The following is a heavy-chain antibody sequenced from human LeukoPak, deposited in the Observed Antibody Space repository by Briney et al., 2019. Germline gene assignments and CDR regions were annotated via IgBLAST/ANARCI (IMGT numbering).Heavy chain of an antibody. D-gene: IGHD6-25*01. V-gene: IGHV3-66*02. Sequence: GGSLRLSCAASGFTVSSNYMSWVRQAPGKGLEWVSVIYSGGSTYYADSVKGRFTISRDNSKNTLYLQVNSLRAEDTAVYYCARYWASGSPRLYYYYMDVWGKGTTVTVSS. CDR3: ARYWASGSPRLYYYYMDV. CDR1: GFTVSSNY. CDR2: IYSGGST. J-gene: IGHJ6*03.